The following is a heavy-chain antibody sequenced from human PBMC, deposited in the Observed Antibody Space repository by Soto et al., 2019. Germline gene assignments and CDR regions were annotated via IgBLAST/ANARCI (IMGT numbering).Heavy chain of an antibody. CDR2: LSDVDVS. Sequence: DVQLVESGGGLMQPGESLRLSCAASGLTVSGKKYVAWVRKAPGKWLEWVSALSDVDVSFYADSVKGRFTTSSDSSNTTVYLQLNGLRPDDTAVYYCATWHEREHAYDVWGQGTTVTFSS. CDR1: GLTVSGKKY. CDR3: ATWHEREHAYDV. D-gene: IGHD1-1*01. J-gene: IGHJ3*01. V-gene: IGHV3-53*01.